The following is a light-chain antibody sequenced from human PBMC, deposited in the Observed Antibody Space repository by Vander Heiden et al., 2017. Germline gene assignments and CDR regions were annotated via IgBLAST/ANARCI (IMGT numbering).Light chain of an antibody. Sequence: DIQMTQSPSSLSASVGDRVTITCQARQDISNYLKWDQQKPGKAPRLLIYDASKLETGVPARYSGSGSGTDFTFTISSLQPEDIATYYCQQYDNLLRALTFGRGTKVEIK. CDR2: DAS. CDR1: QDISNY. V-gene: IGKV1-33*01. J-gene: IGKJ4*01. CDR3: QQYDNLLRALT.